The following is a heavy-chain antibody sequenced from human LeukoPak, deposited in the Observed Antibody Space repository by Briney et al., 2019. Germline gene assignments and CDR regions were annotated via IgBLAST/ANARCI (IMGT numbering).Heavy chain of an antibody. CDR1: GFTFSRFS. CDR2: ITGSGRDT. Sequence: GSLRLSCAASGFTFSRFSMNWVRQAPGKRLEWVSSITGSGRDTYYAGSVKGRFTISRDNIRNTLYLQMNSLRAEDTALYYCAKGTLGSCSGATCYEFDNWGQGTLVTVSS. D-gene: IGHD2-2*01. CDR3: AKGTLGSCSGATCYEFDN. J-gene: IGHJ4*02. V-gene: IGHV3-23*01.